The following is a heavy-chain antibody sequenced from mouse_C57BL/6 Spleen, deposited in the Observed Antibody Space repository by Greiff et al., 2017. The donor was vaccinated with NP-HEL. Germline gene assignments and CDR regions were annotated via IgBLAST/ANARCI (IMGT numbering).Heavy chain of an antibody. CDR2: IDPETGGT. CDR1: GYTFTDYE. Sequence: QVHVKQSGAELVRPGASVTLSCKASGYTFTDYEMHWVKQTPVHGLEWIGAIDPETGGTAYNQKFKGKAILTADKSSSTAYMELRSLTSEDSAVYYCTSRAWFAYWGQGTLVTVSA. J-gene: IGHJ3*01. CDR3: TSRAWFAY. V-gene: IGHV1-15*01.